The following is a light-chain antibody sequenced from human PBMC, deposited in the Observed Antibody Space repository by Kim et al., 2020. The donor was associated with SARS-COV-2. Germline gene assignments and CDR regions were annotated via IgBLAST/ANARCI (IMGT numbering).Light chain of an antibody. CDR1: QGIGTS. V-gene: IGKV1-13*02. CDR2: GTS. J-gene: IGKJ1*01. CDR3: QQFKSFPPT. Sequence: AIQLAQSPSSLSASVGDRVTITCRASQGIGTSLAWYRQRPGKAPQLLMEGTSTLESGVPSGFTGSGSRTDFILTISSLQPEDFATYYCQQFKSFPPTFGQGTKVDIK.